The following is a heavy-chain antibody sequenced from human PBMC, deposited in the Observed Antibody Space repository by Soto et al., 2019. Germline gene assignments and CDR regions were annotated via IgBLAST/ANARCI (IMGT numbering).Heavy chain of an antibody. J-gene: IGHJ3*02. CDR2: ISSSGSTI. Sequence: GGSLRLSCAASGFTFSDYYMIWIRQAPGKGLEWISYISSSGSTIYYADSVKGRFTISRDNAKKSLYLQMNSLRAEDTAVYYCASCSTSYLIGRNAFDIWGQGTMVTVSS. V-gene: IGHV3-11*01. CDR3: ASCSTSYLIGRNAFDI. CDR1: GFTFSDYY. D-gene: IGHD2-2*01.